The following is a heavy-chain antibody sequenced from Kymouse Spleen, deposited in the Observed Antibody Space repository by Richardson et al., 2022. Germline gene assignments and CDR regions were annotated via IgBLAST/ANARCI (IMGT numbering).Heavy chain of an antibody. CDR2: ISSSSSTI. J-gene: IGHJ6*02. V-gene: IGHV3-48*02. D-gene: IGHD6-13*01. Sequence: EVQLVESGGGLVQPGGSLRLSCAASGFTFSSYSMNWVRQAPGKGLEWVSYISSSSSTIYYADSVKGRFTISRDNAKNSLYLQMNSLRDEDTAVYYCARGYSSSWYYYYGMDVWGQGTTVTVSS. CDR1: GFTFSSYS. CDR3: ARGYSSSWYYYYGMDV.